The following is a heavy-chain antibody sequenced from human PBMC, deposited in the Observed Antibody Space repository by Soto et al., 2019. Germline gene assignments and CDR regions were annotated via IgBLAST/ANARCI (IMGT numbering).Heavy chain of an antibody. CDR3: ARGYCSGGNCYSGMDV. Sequence: ASVQVSRKATRGTFSTHAIIWVRQAPGHGLEWMGGIIPISGTTYYTQRFQGRVTITADEPTSTDFMELNSLKSEDTAVFYCARGYCSGGNCYSGMDVWGQGTMVTVSS. V-gene: IGHV1-69*13. CDR1: RGTFSTHA. J-gene: IGHJ6*02. D-gene: IGHD2-15*01. CDR2: IIPISGTT.